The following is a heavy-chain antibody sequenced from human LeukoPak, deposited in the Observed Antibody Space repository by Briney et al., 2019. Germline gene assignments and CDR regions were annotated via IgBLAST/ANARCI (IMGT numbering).Heavy chain of an antibody. Sequence: ASVKVSSKASGYTCTSYYMHWVRQAPGQGLEWMGIINPSGGSTSYAQKFQGRVTMTRDTSTSTVYMELSSLRSEDTAVYYCARDKQQLVRGNWFDPWGQGTLVTVSS. CDR2: INPSGGST. CDR1: GYTCTSYY. CDR3: ARDKQQLVRGNWFDP. V-gene: IGHV1-46*01. J-gene: IGHJ5*02. D-gene: IGHD6-13*01.